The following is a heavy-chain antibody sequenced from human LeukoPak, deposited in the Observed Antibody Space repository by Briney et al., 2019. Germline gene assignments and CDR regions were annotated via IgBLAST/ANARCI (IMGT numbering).Heavy chain of an antibody. Sequence: SETLSLTCTVSGGSISSYYWTWIRQPPGKGLEWIGYIFYSGSTNYNPSLKSRVTISVDTSKNQFSLKLSSVTAADTAVYYCARVSHPSSSWYGYYYYYYMDVWGKGTTVTVSS. V-gene: IGHV4-59*08. CDR2: IFYSGST. D-gene: IGHD6-13*01. J-gene: IGHJ6*03. CDR1: GGSISSYY. CDR3: ARVSHPSSSWYGYYYYYYMDV.